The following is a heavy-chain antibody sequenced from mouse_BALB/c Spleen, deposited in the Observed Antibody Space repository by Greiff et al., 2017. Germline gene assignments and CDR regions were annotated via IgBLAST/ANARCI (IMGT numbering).Heavy chain of an antibody. Sequence: EVHLVESGGGLVKPGGSLKLSCAASGFTFSSYTMSWVRQTPEKRLEWVATISSGGSYTYYPDSVKGRFTISRDNAKNTLYLQMSSLKSEDTAMYYCTRDNYDYDGGAWFAYWGQGTLVTVSA. V-gene: IGHV5-6-4*01. CDR1: GFTFSSYT. CDR3: TRDNYDYDGGAWFAY. CDR2: ISSGGSYT. D-gene: IGHD2-4*01. J-gene: IGHJ3*01.